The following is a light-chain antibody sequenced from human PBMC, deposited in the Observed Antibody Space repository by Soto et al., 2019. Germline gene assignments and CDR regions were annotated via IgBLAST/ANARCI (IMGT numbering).Light chain of an antibody. CDR1: SSDVGGYNY. CDR2: DVS. V-gene: IGLV2-11*01. CDR3: CPYAGSFTSV. Sequence: QSALTQPRSVSGSPGQSVTISCTGTSSDVGGYNYVSWYQQHPGKAPKLMIYDVSKRPSGVPDRFSGSKSGNTASLTISGLQAEDEADYYCCPYAGSFTSVFGGGTKLTVL. J-gene: IGLJ2*01.